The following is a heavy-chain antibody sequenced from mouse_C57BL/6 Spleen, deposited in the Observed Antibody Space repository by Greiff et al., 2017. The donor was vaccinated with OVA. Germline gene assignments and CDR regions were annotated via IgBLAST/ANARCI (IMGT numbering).Heavy chain of an antibody. Sequence: QVQLKQSGPELVKPGASVKISCKASGYAFRSSWMNWVKQRPGKGLEWIGRIYPGDGDTNYNGKFKGKATLTADKSSSTAYMPLSSLTSEDSAVYFCARLGAGYYYAMDYWGQGTSVTVSS. V-gene: IGHV1-82*01. CDR2: IYPGDGDT. D-gene: IGHD3-3*01. CDR3: ARLGAGYYYAMDY. J-gene: IGHJ4*01. CDR1: GYAFRSSW.